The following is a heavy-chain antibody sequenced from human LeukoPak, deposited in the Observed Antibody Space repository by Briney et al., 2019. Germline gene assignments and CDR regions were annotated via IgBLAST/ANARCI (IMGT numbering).Heavy chain of an antibody. CDR1: GFTFNKNY. J-gene: IGHJ4*02. V-gene: IGHV3-30*03. CDR3: ARDQVYFGSGTYPPDY. D-gene: IGHD3-10*01. CDR2: ISYDGRSE. Sequence: GGSLRLSCAASGFTFNKNYMHWVRQAPGKGLEWVAVISYDGRSEYYADSVKGRFTSSRDNSKSTLYLQISRLRAEDTAIYYCARDQVYFGSGTYPPDYWGQGALVTVSS.